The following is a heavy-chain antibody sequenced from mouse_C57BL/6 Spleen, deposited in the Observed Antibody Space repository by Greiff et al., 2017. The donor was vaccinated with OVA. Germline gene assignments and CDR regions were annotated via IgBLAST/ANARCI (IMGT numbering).Heavy chain of an antibody. D-gene: IGHD1-1*01. CDR1: GYSITSDY. V-gene: IGHV3-8*01. J-gene: IGHJ1*03. CDR3: ARYPYYYGSSYWYFDV. CDR2: ISYSGST. Sequence: DVHLVESGPGLAKPSQTLSLTCSVTGYSITSDYWNWIRKFPGNKLEYMGYISYSGSTYYNPSLKSRISIPRETSKNQYYLQLNSVTTEDTATYYCARYPYYYGSSYWYFDVWGTGTTVTVSS.